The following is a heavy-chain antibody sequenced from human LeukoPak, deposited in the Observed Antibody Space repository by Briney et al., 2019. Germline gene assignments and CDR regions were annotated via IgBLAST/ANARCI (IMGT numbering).Heavy chain of an antibody. V-gene: IGHV4-4*07. D-gene: IGHD6-13*01. J-gene: IGHJ3*02. CDR2: IYTSGST. Sequence: SETLSLTCTVSGESISGFYWSWIRQPAGKGLEWIGRIYTSGSTNYNPSLKSRVTMSVDTSKNQFSLKLSSVTAADTAVYYCARIGYHDAFDIWGQGTMVTASS. CDR1: GESISGFY. CDR3: ARIGYHDAFDI.